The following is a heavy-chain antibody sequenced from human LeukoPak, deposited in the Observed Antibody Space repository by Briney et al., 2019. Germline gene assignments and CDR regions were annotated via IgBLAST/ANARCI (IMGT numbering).Heavy chain of an antibody. Sequence: GGSLRLSCAPSGFTFSSHWMHCVRQAPGKGLVWVSRIKSDGSSTNYADSVKGRFTISRGNAENTLYLQMNSLRAEDTAVYYCARNTAGLTFDYWGQGTLVTVSS. V-gene: IGHV3-74*01. CDR2: IKSDGSST. D-gene: IGHD5-18*01. CDR1: GFTFSSHW. J-gene: IGHJ4*02. CDR3: ARNTAGLTFDY.